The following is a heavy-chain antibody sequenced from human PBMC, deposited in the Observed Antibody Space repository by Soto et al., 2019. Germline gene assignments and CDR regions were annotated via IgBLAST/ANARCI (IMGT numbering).Heavy chain of an antibody. CDR3: ARMGTSYYYYALDV. D-gene: IGHD1-1*01. CDR2: IDWDDDK. Sequence: SGPTLVNPTQTLTLTCTFSGFSLSTSGMRVSWIRQSPGKALEWLARIDWDDDKFYSTSLKTRLTVSKDTSKNQVVLTMTNMDPVDTGTYYCARMGTSYYYYALDVWGQGTTVTVSS. V-gene: IGHV2-70*04. CDR1: GFSLSTSGMR. J-gene: IGHJ6*02.